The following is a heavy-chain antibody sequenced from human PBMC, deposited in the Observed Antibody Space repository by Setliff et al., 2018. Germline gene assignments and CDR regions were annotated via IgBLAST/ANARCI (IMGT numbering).Heavy chain of an antibody. CDR3: ARGRIVERPEAIDY. CDR1: GESFDNHY. CDR2: INHRGFT. J-gene: IGHJ4*02. V-gene: IGHV4-34*01. Sequence: LSLTCAVYGESFDNHYWTWIRQPPGERLEWIGEINHRGFTDYKPSLKSRLTMSVDTSRNQFSLNLGSVTAADTGVYYCARGRIVERPEAIDYWGQGTPVTVSS. D-gene: IGHD3-22*01.